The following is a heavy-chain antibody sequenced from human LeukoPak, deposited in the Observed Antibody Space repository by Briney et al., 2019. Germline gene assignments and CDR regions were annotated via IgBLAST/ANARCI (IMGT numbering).Heavy chain of an antibody. CDR1: GGSFSGYY. CDR3: ARAYYDFWSGYYTGSTGHAFDI. CDR2: INHSGST. Sequence: PSETLSLTCAVYGGSFSGYYWSWIRQPPGKGLEWIGEINHSGSTNYNPSLKSRVTMSVDTSKNQFSLKLSSVTAADTAVYYCARAYYDFWSGYYTGSTGHAFDIWGQGTMVTVSS. J-gene: IGHJ3*02. D-gene: IGHD3-3*01. V-gene: IGHV4-34*01.